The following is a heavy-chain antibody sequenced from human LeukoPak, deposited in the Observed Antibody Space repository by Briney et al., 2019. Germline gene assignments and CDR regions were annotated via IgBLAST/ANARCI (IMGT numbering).Heavy chain of an antibody. J-gene: IGHJ6*02. D-gene: IGHD3-10*01. V-gene: IGHV3-21*01. CDR3: ARALWSGPVYYGMDV. Sequence: GGSLRLSCAASGFTVSSNYMSWVRQAPGKGLEWVSSISSTSSYIYYADSMKGRFTISRDNAKNSLYLQMNSLRAEDTAVYYCARALWSGPVYYGMDVWGQGTTVTVSS. CDR2: ISSTSSYI. CDR1: GFTVSSNY.